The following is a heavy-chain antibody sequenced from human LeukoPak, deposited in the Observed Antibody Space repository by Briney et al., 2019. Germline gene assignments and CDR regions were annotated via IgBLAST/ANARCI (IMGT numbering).Heavy chain of an antibody. Sequence: PSETLSLTCTVSGYSITSIYYWGWIRQPPGKGLEWIGSIHHSGDTAYNPSLKSRVTISVDTSKSQFSLKLSSVTAADTAVYYCARSYASSGLDHWGQGTLVTVSP. CDR1: GYSITSIYY. J-gene: IGHJ4*02. D-gene: IGHD3-16*01. CDR2: IHHSGDT. V-gene: IGHV4-38-2*02. CDR3: ARSYASSGLDH.